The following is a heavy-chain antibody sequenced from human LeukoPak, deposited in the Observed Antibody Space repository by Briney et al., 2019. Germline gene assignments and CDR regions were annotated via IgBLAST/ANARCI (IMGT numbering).Heavy chain of an antibody. J-gene: IGHJ5*02. D-gene: IGHD3-10*01. CDR2: FDPEEGET. CDR3: AAFGELYWFDP. V-gene: IGHV1-24*01. CDR1: GYTLTELS. Sequence: ASVKVSCKVSGYTLTELSMHWVRQAPGKGLEWMGYFDPEEGETIPAQKFQGRVTMTEDTSTDTAYMELSSLRSDDTAVYYCAAFGELYWFDPWGQGTLVTVSS.